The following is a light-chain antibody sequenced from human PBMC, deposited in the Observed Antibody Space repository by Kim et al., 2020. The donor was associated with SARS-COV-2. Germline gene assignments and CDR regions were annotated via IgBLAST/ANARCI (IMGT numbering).Light chain of an antibody. V-gene: IGKV1-39*01. CDR3: QQTYSPVIT. CDR1: QSISTY. Sequence: ASVGDRVTINCRASQSISTYLNWYQQKPGKVPELLIYSASTLQSGVPARFSRSGSGTDFTLTISSLLPEDFATYYCQQTYSPVITFGQGTRLEIK. J-gene: IGKJ5*01. CDR2: SAS.